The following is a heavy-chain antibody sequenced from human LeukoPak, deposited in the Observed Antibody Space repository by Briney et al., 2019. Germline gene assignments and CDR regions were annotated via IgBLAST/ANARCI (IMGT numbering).Heavy chain of an antibody. CDR3: ARGHFSSGSYYFYYGMDV. J-gene: IGHJ6*02. CDR2: IHYSGST. Sequence: PSETLSLTCTVSGGSISSGDYYWSWIRQHPGKGLEWIGYIHYSGSTYYNPSLKSRVSISVSTSNNRFSLQLSSVTDADTAVYYCARGHFSSGSYYFYYGMDVWGQGTTVTVSS. V-gene: IGHV4-31*03. D-gene: IGHD3-10*01. CDR1: GGSISSGDYY.